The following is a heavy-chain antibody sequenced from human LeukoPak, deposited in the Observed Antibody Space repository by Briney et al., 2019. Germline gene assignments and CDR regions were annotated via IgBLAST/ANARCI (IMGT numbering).Heavy chain of an antibody. J-gene: IGHJ4*02. V-gene: IGHV1-18*01. Sequence: AAVKVSCKASGYTFTSYGIRWVRQAPGQGLEWMGWISAYNGNTNYAQKLQGRVTMTTDTSTSTAYMELRSLRSDDAAVYYCARDVGKDRGSPPGDYWGQGTLVTVSP. CDR3: ARDVGKDRGSPPGDY. D-gene: IGHD3-10*01. CDR2: ISAYNGNT. CDR1: GYTFTSYG.